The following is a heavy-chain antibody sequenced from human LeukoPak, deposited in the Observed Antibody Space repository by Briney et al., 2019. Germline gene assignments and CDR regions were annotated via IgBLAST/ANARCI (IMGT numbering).Heavy chain of an antibody. D-gene: IGHD3/OR15-3a*01. J-gene: IGHJ4*02. CDR2: IYYSGST. CDR1: GGSISSSSYY. Sequence: SETLSLTCTVSGGSISSSSYYWGWIRQPPGKGLEWIGSIYYSGSTYYNPSLKSRVTISVDTSKNQFSLKLSSVTAADTAVYYCARGRPRGRTGSVWFDYWGQGTLVTVSS. V-gene: IGHV4-39*07. CDR3: ARGRPRGRTGSVWFDY.